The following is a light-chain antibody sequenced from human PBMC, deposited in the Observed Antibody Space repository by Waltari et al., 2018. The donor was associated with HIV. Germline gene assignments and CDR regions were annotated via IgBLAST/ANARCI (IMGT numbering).Light chain of an antibody. Sequence: QSALIQPPSVSGSPGQSVTLSCTGNRSDVWSYDYVSWYQQHPGTVPKPMIYKVNTRPSGVPDRFSGSKSGNTASLTISGLQAEDEADYYCCSYTGSASDVFGTGTKVTVL. V-gene: IGLV2-11*01. CDR3: CSYTGSASDV. CDR2: KVN. J-gene: IGLJ1*01. CDR1: RSDVWSYDY.